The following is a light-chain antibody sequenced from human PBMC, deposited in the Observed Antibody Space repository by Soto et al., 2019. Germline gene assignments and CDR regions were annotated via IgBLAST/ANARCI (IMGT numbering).Light chain of an antibody. CDR1: SGDVGGSNH. J-gene: IGLJ1*01. Sequence: QSALTQPRSVSGSPGQSVTISCTGTSGDVGGSNHVSWYQHHPGQAPKFLIYDITKRPSGVPDRFSGSKSGNTASLTISGLQAGDEADYYCCSDAGTYSFVFGTGTKVTVL. CDR3: CSDAGTYSFV. CDR2: DIT. V-gene: IGLV2-11*01.